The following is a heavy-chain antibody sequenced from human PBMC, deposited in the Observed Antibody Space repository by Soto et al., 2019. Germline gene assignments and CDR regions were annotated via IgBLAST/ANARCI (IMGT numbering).Heavy chain of an antibody. J-gene: IGHJ5*02. D-gene: IGHD6-13*01. V-gene: IGHV1-69*13. CDR1: GVTFSSYA. CDR3: ASSGYSSSWYVRDWFDP. Sequence: GASVKVSCKASGVTFSSYAISWVRQAPGQGLEWMGGIIPIFGTANYAQKFQGRVTITADESTSTAYMELSSLRSEDTAVYYCASSGYSSSWYVRDWFDPWGQGTLVTVSS. CDR2: IIPIFGTA.